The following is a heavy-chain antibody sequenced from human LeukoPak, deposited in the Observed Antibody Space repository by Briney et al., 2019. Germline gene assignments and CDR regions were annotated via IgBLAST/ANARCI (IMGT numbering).Heavy chain of an antibody. J-gene: IGHJ5*02. CDR3: ARDLKYNILTGYRSSFGFDP. CDR2: IRVYNGNT. CDR1: GYTFTSHA. Sequence: WASVKVSCKAFGYTFTSHAISWVRQAPGQGLEWMGWIRVYNGNTNYAQKLQGRVTMTTDTSTNTAYMELRSLRSDDTAVYYCARDLKYNILTGYRSSFGFDPWGQGTLVTVSS. D-gene: IGHD3-9*01. V-gene: IGHV1-18*01.